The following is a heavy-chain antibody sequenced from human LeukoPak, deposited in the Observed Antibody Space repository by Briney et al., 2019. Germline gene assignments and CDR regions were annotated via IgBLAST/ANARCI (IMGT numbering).Heavy chain of an antibody. Sequence: PGGSLRLSCAASGFTFSSYGMSWVRQAPGKGLEWVSGISGSGGSTNYADSVKGRFTISRDNSKDTLYLQMNSLRAEDTAVYYCAKAGAVVVVAAKFFDYWGQGTLVTVSS. J-gene: IGHJ4*02. V-gene: IGHV3-23*01. CDR3: AKAGAVVVVAAKFFDY. CDR2: ISGSGGST. D-gene: IGHD2-15*01. CDR1: GFTFSSYG.